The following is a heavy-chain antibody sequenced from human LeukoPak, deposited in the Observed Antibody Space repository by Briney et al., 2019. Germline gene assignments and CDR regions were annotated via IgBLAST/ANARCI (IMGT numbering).Heavy chain of an antibody. CDR1: GYAFPSYY. J-gene: IGHJ4*02. D-gene: IGHD3-9*01. CDR2: IFPDDSDT. Sequence: GESLKISCHGSGYAFPSYYIGWVRQMPGKGLEWMGHIFPDDSDTRYSPSFQGQVTISADKSISTAYLQWSSLKASDTAMYYCARQVQILTGYYADYWGQGTLVTVSS. V-gene: IGHV5-51*01. CDR3: ARQVQILTGYYADY.